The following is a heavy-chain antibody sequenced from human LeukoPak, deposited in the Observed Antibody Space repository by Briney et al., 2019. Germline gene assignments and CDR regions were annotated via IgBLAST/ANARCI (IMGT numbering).Heavy chain of an antibody. CDR3: AGIYSYVHRPTEY. CDR2: ISSSGSTK. V-gene: IGHV3-48*03. Sequence: GGSLRLSCAASGFRFNTYEMSWVRQAPGKGLEWLSYISSSGSTKYYANSVKGRFTISRDNTGNSLYLQMNRLRAEDTAVYYCAGIYSYVHRPTEYWGQGTLVTVSS. J-gene: IGHJ4*02. CDR1: GFRFNTYE. D-gene: IGHD5-18*01.